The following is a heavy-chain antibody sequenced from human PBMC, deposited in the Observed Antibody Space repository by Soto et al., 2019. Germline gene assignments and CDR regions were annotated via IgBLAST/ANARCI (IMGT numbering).Heavy chain of an antibody. Sequence: QVQLVESGGGVVQPGGSLRLSCAASGFTFSSYGMHWVRQAPGQGLERAAVISYDGSNNYYADSVKGRFTISRDNSKSALYLQMNSLRAEDTAVYYCAKSQVATRPTNGMDVWGQGTTVTVAS. CDR3: AKSQVATRPTNGMDV. V-gene: IGHV3-30*18. D-gene: IGHD5-12*01. J-gene: IGHJ6*02. CDR2: ISYDGSNN. CDR1: GFTFSSYG.